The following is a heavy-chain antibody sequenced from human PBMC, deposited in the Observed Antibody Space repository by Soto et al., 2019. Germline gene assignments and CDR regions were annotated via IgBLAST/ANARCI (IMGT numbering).Heavy chain of an antibody. CDR3: ARLLGTSAWTGGNWFDA. V-gene: IGHV4-38-2*01. Sequence: SETLSLTCVVSGYSINRGYYWGWIRQPPGKGLEWIGTIYHSGATYYNPSLQSRVTISVDTSKNQFSLKLTSVTAADTAVYYCARLLGTSAWTGGNWFDAWGQGILVTVSS. CDR2: IYHSGAT. J-gene: IGHJ5*02. CDR1: GYSINRGYY. D-gene: IGHD6-19*01.